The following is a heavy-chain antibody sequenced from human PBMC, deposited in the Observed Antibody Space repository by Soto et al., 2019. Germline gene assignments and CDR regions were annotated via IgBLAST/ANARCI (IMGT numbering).Heavy chain of an antibody. Sequence: PSETLSLTCSVSGGSINSGDYYWSWIRQSPGKGLEWIGYIYYSGSTYYNPSLKSRSTISIDTSKNQFFLDVDSVTAANTAVYYCARLYTGYEAFDYCGQGTLVTVYS. V-gene: IGHV4-30-4*01. CDR3: ARLYTGYEAFDY. J-gene: IGHJ4*02. CDR1: GGSINSGDYY. CDR2: IYYSGST. D-gene: IGHD5-12*01.